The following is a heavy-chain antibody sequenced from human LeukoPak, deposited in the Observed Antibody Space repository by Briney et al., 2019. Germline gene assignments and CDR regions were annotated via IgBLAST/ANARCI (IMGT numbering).Heavy chain of an antibody. CDR3: ARLAGGYYYYMDV. D-gene: IGHD2-21*01. CDR2: ISSSGSTI. J-gene: IGHJ6*03. CDR1: GFTFSSYE. V-gene: IGHV3-48*03. Sequence: GGSLRLSCAASGFTFSSYEMNWVRQAPGKGLEWVSYISSSGSTIHYADSVKGRFTISRDNAKNSLYLQMNSLRAEDTAVYYCARLAGGYYYYMDVWGKGTTVTVSS.